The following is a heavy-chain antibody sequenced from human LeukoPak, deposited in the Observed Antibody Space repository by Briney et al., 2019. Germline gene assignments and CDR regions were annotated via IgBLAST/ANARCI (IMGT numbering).Heavy chain of an antibody. J-gene: IGHJ4*02. Sequence: GGSLRLSCAASGFTFTDYWMTWVRQAPGEGLEWVAHIKQDGSEEYYGDSAKGRFTISRDNAKNLVYLQMNSLGAEDTAVYYCARGWNYAFRFDYWGQGTLVTVSS. CDR3: ARGWNYAFRFDY. CDR2: IKQDGSEE. V-gene: IGHV3-7*01. CDR1: GFTFTDYW. D-gene: IGHD1-7*01.